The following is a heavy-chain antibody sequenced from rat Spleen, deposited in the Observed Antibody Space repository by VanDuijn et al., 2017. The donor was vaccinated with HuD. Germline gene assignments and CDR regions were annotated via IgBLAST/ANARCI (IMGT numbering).Heavy chain of an antibody. V-gene: IGHV5-7*01. CDR3: ARGGNN. CDR2: ISYDGSST. D-gene: IGHD1-11*01. CDR1: GFTFSNYD. Sequence: EVQLVESGGGLVQPGRSMKLSCAASGFTFSNYDMAWVRQAPKKGLEWVATISYDGSSTNYRDYVKGRFTISRDNAKSTLYLQMDSLRSEDTATYYCARGGNNWGQGVMVTVSS. J-gene: IGHJ2*01.